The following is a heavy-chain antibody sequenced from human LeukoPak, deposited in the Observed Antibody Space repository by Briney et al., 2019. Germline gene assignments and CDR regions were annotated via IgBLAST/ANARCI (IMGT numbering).Heavy chain of an antibody. Sequence: PGGSLRLSCAASGFTFSSYAMSWVRQAPGKGLEWVSAISGSGGSTYYADSVKGRFTISRDNSKNTLYLQMNSLRAEDTAVYYCAKVRGYCSSTSCSATWFDPWGQGTLVTASS. CDR3: AKVRGYCSSTSCSATWFDP. D-gene: IGHD2-2*01. CDR1: GFTFSSYA. J-gene: IGHJ5*02. CDR2: ISGSGGST. V-gene: IGHV3-23*01.